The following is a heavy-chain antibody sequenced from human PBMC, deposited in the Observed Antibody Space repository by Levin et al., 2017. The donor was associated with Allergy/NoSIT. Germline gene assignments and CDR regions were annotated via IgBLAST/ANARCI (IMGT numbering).Heavy chain of an antibody. Sequence: GGSLRLSCAASGLTFSNYAMHWVRQAPGKGPEWVAVISYDGSGKYYADSVKGRFTISRDNSKNTLYLQVNSLKPEDTAVYYCAVQRSPGIVDATMGFDYWGQGTLVTVSS. J-gene: IGHJ4*02. D-gene: IGHD1-26*01. CDR3: AVQRSPGIVDATMGFDY. CDR2: ISYDGSGK. V-gene: IGHV3-30-3*01. CDR1: GLTFSNYA.